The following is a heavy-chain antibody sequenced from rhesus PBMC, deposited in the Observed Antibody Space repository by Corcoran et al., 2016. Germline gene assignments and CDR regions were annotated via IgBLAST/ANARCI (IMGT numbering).Heavy chain of an antibody. Sequence: QVQLQESGPGLVKPSETLSLTCAVSGGSISDSYSWSWIRQPPGKGLEWIGYIYGSGGSTYYNPSLKSRVTMSTDTSKNQFALKLRAVTAADTAGYYGARDYYNIWTGYHCDYGGQGVLVTVSS. CDR2: IYGSGGST. D-gene: IGHD3-3*01. J-gene: IGHJ4*01. CDR1: GGSISDSYS. V-gene: IGHV4-106*01. CDR3: ARDYYNIWTGYHCDY.